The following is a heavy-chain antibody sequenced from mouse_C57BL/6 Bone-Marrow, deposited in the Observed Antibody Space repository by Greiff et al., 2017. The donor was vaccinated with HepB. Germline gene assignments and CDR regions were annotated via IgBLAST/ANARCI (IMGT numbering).Heavy chain of an antibody. CDR3: ARGEGDSSGFLFDY. CDR1: GYSITSGYY. D-gene: IGHD3-2*02. CDR2: ISYDGSN. J-gene: IGHJ2*01. V-gene: IGHV3-6*01. Sequence: EVQLMESGPGLVKPSQSLSLTCSVTGYSITSGYYWNWIRQFPGNKLEWMGYISYDGSNNYNPSLKNRISITRDTSKNQFFLKLNSVTTEDTATYYCARGEGDSSGFLFDYWGQGTTLTVSS.